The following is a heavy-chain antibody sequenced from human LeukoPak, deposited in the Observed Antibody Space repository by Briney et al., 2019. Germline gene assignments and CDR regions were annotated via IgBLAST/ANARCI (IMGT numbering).Heavy chain of an antibody. Sequence: PSETLSLTCTVSGGSISSYYWSWIRHPPGKGLEWIGYIYYSGSTNYNPSLKSRVTISVDTSKNQFSLKLSSVTAADTAVYYCARQDSSGYYPIDYWGQGTLVTVSS. CDR2: IYYSGST. CDR3: ARQDSSGYYPIDY. V-gene: IGHV4-59*01. J-gene: IGHJ4*02. D-gene: IGHD3-22*01. CDR1: GGSISSYY.